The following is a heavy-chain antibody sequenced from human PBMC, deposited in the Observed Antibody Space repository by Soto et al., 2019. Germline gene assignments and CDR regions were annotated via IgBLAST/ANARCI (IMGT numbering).Heavy chain of an antibody. CDR3: ARHGYSYGGGYFDY. D-gene: IGHD5-18*01. Sequence: EVQLVESGGGLVQPGGSLRLSCAASGFTVSSNYMSWVRQAPGKGLEWVSVIYSGGSAYYADSVKGRFTISRDNSKNTLYLKMHSLRAEDTAVYYCARHGYSYGGGYFDYWGQGTLVTVSS. J-gene: IGHJ4*02. CDR2: IYSGGSA. CDR1: GFTVSSNY. V-gene: IGHV3-66*04.